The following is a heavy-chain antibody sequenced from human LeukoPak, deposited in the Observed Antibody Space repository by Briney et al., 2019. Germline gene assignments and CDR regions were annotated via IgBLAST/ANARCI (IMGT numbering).Heavy chain of an antibody. CDR3: ARGSWSSGYKDSSYYYYYMDV. CDR2: INPNSGGT. D-gene: IGHD3-22*01. V-gene: IGHV1-2*02. Sequence: ASVKVSCKASGYTFTTYYMHWVRQAPGQGLEWMGWINPNSGGTNYAQKFQGRVTMTRDTSISTAYMELSRLRSDDTAVYYCARGSWSSGYKDSSYYYYYMDVWGKGTTVTISS. CDR1: GYTFTTYY. J-gene: IGHJ6*03.